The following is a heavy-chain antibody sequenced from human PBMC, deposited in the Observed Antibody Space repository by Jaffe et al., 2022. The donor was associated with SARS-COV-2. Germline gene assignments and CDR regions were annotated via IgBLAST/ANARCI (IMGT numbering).Heavy chain of an antibody. CDR3: ARGGVDYDYGMDV. J-gene: IGHJ6*02. D-gene: IGHD2-15*01. V-gene: IGHV3-66*02. CDR1: GFTVSGGY. Sequence: EVQLVESGGGLVQPGGSLRLSCAASGFTVSGGYMSWVRQAPGKGLEWVSVIYRGGTTYHADSVKGRFTISRDKSKNTLYLQMNSLRPEDTAVYYCARGGVDYDYGMDVWGQGTTVTVSS. CDR2: IYRGGTT.